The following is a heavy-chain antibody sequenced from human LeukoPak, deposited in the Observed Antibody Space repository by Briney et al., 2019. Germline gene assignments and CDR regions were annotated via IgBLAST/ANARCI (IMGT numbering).Heavy chain of an antibody. D-gene: IGHD3-22*01. CDR2: ISGSGGST. J-gene: IGHJ4*02. Sequence: GGSLRLSCAASGFTFSSYWMHWVRQAPGKGLEWVSAISGSGGSTFYEDSVKGRFTISRDKSMKKLYLQMSSLRADDTAVYYCATDEGYSTGYYGVDSWGQGTLVTVSS. V-gene: IGHV3-23*01. CDR3: ATDEGYSTGYYGVDS. CDR1: GFTFSSYW.